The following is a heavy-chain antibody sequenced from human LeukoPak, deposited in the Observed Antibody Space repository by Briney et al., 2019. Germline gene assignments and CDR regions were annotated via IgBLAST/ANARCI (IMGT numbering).Heavy chain of an antibody. D-gene: IGHD3-22*01. V-gene: IGHV2-70*11. CDR1: GCFRSTRGKG. CDR2: IDWDDDK. Sequence: ALVRPAQALTLSSTFSGCFRSTRGKGVGWIRHPRGNALGRLACIDWDDDKYYSTSLKTRLTISKDTYKHQVVLTMNNMAPVDTATYYCARIRGNYYDSRGYIWGYFVYWGQRTLVTVSS. CDR3: ARIRGNYYDSRGYIWGYFVY. J-gene: IGHJ4*02.